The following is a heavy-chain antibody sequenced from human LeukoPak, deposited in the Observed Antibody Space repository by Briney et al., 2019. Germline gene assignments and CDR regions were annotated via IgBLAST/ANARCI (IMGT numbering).Heavy chain of an antibody. J-gene: IGHJ5*02. CDR3: ASLRYQPLSWFDP. V-gene: IGHV4-39*01. D-gene: IGHD2-2*01. CDR1: GGSISSSSYY. Sequence: PSETLSLTCTVSGGSISSSSYYWGWIRQPPGKGLEWIGSIYYSGSTYYNPSLKSRVTISVDTSKNQFSLKLSSVTAADTAVYYCASLRYQPLSWFDPWGQGTLVTVSS. CDR2: IYYSGST.